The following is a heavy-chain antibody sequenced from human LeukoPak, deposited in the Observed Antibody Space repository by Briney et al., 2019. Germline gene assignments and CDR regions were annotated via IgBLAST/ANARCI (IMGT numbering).Heavy chain of an antibody. CDR1: GGSISSSNYY. CDR3: ARKTTVTYYYYYYMDV. D-gene: IGHD4-17*01. CDR2: IYSRGST. V-gene: IGHV4-39*07. Sequence: SETLSLTCIVSGGSISSSNYYWGWIRQSPGKGLEWIGSIYSRGSTYYNPSLKSRVTISVDTSKNQFSLKLSSVTAADTAVYYCARKTTVTYYYYYYMDVWGKGTTVTISS. J-gene: IGHJ6*03.